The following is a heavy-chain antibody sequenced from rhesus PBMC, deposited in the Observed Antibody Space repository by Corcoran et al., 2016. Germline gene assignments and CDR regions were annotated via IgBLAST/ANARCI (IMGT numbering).Heavy chain of an antibody. CDR1: GASIRGTY. J-gene: IGHJ4*01. V-gene: IGHV4S2*01. Sequence: QVQLQESGPGVVKPSETLPLTCDVSGASIRGTYWTLVRQAPGKGPEWIGRIHGRGGNTDNNPSLKSRVTISMDTSQNQFSLKLKSVTAADTAVYYCARYSATYYGDYWGQGVLVTVSS. D-gene: IGHD3-16*01. CDR3: ARYSATYYGDY. CDR2: IHGRGGNT.